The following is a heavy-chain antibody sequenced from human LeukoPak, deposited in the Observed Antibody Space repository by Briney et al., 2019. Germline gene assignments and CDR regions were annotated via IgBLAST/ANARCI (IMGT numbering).Heavy chain of an antibody. J-gene: IGHJ4*02. Sequence: GGSLRLSCAASGFTFRSYAMSWVRQAPGKGLEWVSNIRGNGNDIYYADSVKGRFTISRDNSKSTVYLQMNSLRAEDTALYYCAKSFTSGGTCFSSSDYWGQGTLVTVSS. CDR2: IRGNGNDI. CDR3: AKSFTSGGTCFSSSDY. CDR1: GFTFRSYA. D-gene: IGHD2-15*01. V-gene: IGHV3-23*01.